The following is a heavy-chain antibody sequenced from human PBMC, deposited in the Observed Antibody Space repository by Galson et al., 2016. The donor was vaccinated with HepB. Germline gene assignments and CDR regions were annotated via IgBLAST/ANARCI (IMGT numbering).Heavy chain of an antibody. V-gene: IGHV3-74*01. CDR1: KFILRGFW. D-gene: IGHD6-13*01. CDR3: SRDRNFAADT. J-gene: IGHJ5*02. Sequence: FLRLSRAASKFILRGFWMQWGRQAPGDGPKWVARINGDRSTKVYADSVKGRFIISGDNVNSILFLQMTSLRAEYTAVYFCSRDRNFAADTWGQGTLVTVSS. CDR2: INGDRSTK.